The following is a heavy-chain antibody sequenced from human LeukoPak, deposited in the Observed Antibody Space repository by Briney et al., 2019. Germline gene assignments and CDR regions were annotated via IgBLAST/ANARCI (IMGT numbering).Heavy chain of an antibody. CDR3: AREGAYSSSYFDY. CDR1: GGTFSSYA. Sequence: SVKVSCKASGGTFSSYAIGWVRQAPGQGLEWMGGIIPIFGTANYAQKFQGRVTITADESTSTAYMELSSLRSEDTAVYYCAREGAYSSSYFDYWGQGTLVTVSS. D-gene: IGHD6-13*01. J-gene: IGHJ4*02. CDR2: IIPIFGTA. V-gene: IGHV1-69*01.